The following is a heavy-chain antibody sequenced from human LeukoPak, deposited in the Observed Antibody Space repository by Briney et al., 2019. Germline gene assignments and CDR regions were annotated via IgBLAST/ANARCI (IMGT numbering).Heavy chain of an antibody. J-gene: IGHJ4*02. Sequence: PSETLSLTCTVSGGSISSSSYYWGWIRQPPGKGLEWIGSISYSGSTYYNPSLKSRVTISVDTPKNQFSLKLSSVTAADTAVYYCARQDYYGSGSHLDYWGQGTLVTVSS. CDR3: ARQDYYGSGSHLDY. V-gene: IGHV4-39*01. CDR2: ISYSGST. CDR1: GGSISSSSYY. D-gene: IGHD3-10*01.